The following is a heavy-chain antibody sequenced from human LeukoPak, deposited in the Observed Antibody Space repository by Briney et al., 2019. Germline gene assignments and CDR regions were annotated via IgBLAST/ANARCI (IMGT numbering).Heavy chain of an antibody. CDR3: AKVWRVSGSYYPGPDY. J-gene: IGHJ4*02. V-gene: IGHV3-23*01. D-gene: IGHD3-10*01. CDR2: ISGSGGST. CDR1: GFTFSSYA. Sequence: GGSLRLSCAASGFTFSSYAMSWVRQAPGKGLEWVSAISGSGGSTYYADSVKGRFTISRDNSKNTLYLQMNSLRAEDTAVYYCAKVWRVSGSYYPGPDYWGQGTLVTVSS.